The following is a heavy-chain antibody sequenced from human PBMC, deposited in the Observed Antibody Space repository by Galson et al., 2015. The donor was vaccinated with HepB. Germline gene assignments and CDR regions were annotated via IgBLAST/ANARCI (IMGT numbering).Heavy chain of an antibody. V-gene: IGHV3-23*01. Sequence: SLRLSCAASGFTFSHYAMSWVRQAPGKGLEWVSVIRGRGDVTFYAGSVRGRFTISRDSSRHTPSMHLNSLGAEDPAVYYWAKHSGSGNPFYYAMDVWGQGTTVTVSS. CDR1: GFTFSHYA. D-gene: IGHD3-10*01. CDR3: AKHSGSGNPFYYAMDV. CDR2: IRGRGDVT. J-gene: IGHJ6*02.